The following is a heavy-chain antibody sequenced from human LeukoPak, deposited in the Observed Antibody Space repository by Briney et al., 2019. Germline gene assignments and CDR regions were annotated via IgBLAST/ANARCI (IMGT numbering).Heavy chain of an antibody. D-gene: IGHD6-13*01. V-gene: IGHV4-39*01. CDR3: ARPWGSSWYWVNAFDI. Sequence: SETLSLTCTVSGGSISSSNYYWGWIRQPPGKGLEWIGSIYYSGSTYYNPSLKSRVTISVDTSKNQFSLKLSSVTAADTAVYYCARPWGSSWYWVNAFDIWGQGTMVTVSS. J-gene: IGHJ3*02. CDR2: IYYSGST. CDR1: GGSISSSNYY.